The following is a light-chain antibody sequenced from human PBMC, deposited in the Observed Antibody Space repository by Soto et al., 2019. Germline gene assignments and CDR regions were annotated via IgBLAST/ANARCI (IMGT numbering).Light chain of an antibody. Sequence: QSALTQPASVSGSPGQSITISCTGTSSDVGGYNYVSWDQQHPGKAPKLMIYEVSNRPSGVSNRFSGSKSGNTASLTISGLQAEDEDDYYCSSYTSSSIDDVFGTGTKLTVL. CDR3: SSYTSSSIDDV. J-gene: IGLJ1*01. CDR2: EVS. V-gene: IGLV2-14*01. CDR1: SSDVGGYNY.